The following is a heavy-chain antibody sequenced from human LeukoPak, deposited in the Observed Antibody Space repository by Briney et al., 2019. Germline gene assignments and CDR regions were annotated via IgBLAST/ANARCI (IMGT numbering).Heavy chain of an antibody. V-gene: IGHV3-53*01. CDR3: ARDGGVVSTWYWFFQH. CDR1: GFTVSSNY. CDR2: IYSGGST. J-gene: IGHJ1*01. Sequence: PGESLRLSCAASGFTVSSNYMSWVRQAPGKGLEWVSVIYSGGSTYYADSVKGRFTISRDSSKNTVYLQMNSLRADDTAVYYCARDGGVVSTWYWFFQHWGQGTLVTVSS. D-gene: IGHD2-21*01.